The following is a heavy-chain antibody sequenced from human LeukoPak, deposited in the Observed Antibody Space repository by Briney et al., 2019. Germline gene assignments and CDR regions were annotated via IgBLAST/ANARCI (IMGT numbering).Heavy chain of an antibody. J-gene: IGHJ4*02. CDR3: ARGQYTKGVWWPMSQGVFDY. V-gene: IGHV3-30*03. CDR1: GFTFSSYG. CDR2: ISYDGSNK. D-gene: IGHD4/OR15-4a*01. Sequence: PGRSLRLSCAASGFTFSSYGMHWVRQAPGKGLEWVAVISYDGSNKYYADSVKGRFTISRDNSKNTLYLQMNSLRAEDTAVYYCARGQYTKGVWWPMSQGVFDYWGQGTLVTVSS.